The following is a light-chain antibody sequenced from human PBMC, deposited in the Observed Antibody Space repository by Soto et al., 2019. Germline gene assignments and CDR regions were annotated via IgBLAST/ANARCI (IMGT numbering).Light chain of an antibody. Sequence: DIQMTQSPSSLSASVGDRVTITCRASQGISNYLAWYHQNPGKVHKLLIYAASTLKSGIPSRFSCSGAGTDVSLPISNLQPEDVAMYSGDEYNCAPLLFGRGTRLESK. CDR2: AAS. CDR3: DEYNCAPLL. CDR1: QGISNY. J-gene: IGKJ5*01. V-gene: IGKV1-27*01.